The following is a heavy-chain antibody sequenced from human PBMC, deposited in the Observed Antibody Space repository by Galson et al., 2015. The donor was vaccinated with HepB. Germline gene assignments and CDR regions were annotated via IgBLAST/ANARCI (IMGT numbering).Heavy chain of an antibody. Sequence: SLRLSCAASGFTFSSYWMSWVRQAPGKGLEWVANIKQDGSEKYYVDSVKGRFTISRDNAKNSLYLQMNSLRAEDTAVYYCARVLRYFDWLPHDAFDIWGQGTMVTVSS. D-gene: IGHD3-9*01. CDR3: ARVLRYFDWLPHDAFDI. CDR1: GFTFSSYW. V-gene: IGHV3-7*03. CDR2: IKQDGSEK. J-gene: IGHJ3*02.